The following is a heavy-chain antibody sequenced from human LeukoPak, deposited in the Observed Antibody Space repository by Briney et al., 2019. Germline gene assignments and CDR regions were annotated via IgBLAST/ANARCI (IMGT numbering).Heavy chain of an antibody. Sequence: PGGSLRLSCAASGFTFSDYYMSWIRQAPGKGLEWVSYISSSGSTIYYADSVKGRFTISRDNAKNSLYLQMNSLRAEDTAVYYCAVSIAAAGTSAFDIWGQGTMVTVSS. CDR3: AVSIAAAGTSAFDI. CDR1: GFTFSDYY. D-gene: IGHD6-13*01. V-gene: IGHV3-11*01. CDR2: ISSSGSTI. J-gene: IGHJ3*02.